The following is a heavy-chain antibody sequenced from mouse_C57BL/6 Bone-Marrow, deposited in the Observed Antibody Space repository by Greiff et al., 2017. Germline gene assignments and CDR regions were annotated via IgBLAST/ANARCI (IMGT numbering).Heavy chain of an antibody. Sequence: EVQLQQSGAELVRPGASVKLSCTASGFNIKDDYMHWVKQRPEQGLEWIGWIDPENGDTEYASKFQGKATITADTSSNTAYLQLRSLTSEDTAVYYCTTYYCVFAYWGQGTLVTVSA. CDR2: IDPENGDT. CDR1: GFNIKDDY. V-gene: IGHV14-4*01. D-gene: IGHD1-1*01. J-gene: IGHJ3*01. CDR3: TTYYCVFAY.